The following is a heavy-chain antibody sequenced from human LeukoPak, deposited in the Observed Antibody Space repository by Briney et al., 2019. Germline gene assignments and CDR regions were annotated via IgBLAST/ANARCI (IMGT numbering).Heavy chain of an antibody. Sequence: GGSLRLSCAASGFTFSSYAMHWVRQAPGKGLEWVAVISYDGSNKYYADSVKGRFTISRDNSKNTLYLQMNSLRAEDTAVYYCARDCVVWGQGTTVTVSS. CDR1: GFTFSSYA. CDR3: ARDCVV. V-gene: IGHV3-30-3*01. J-gene: IGHJ6*02. CDR2: ISYDGSNK.